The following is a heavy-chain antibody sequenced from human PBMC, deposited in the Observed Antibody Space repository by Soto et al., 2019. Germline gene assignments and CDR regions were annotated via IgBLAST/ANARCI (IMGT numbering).Heavy chain of an antibody. Sequence: SGPTLVNPTQTLTLTCTFSGFSLSTSGMCVSWIRQPPGKALEWLARIDWDDDKYYSTSLKTRLTVSKDTSRNQVVLTMTNMDPVDTATYFCARTRNSSGFYYFDYRGQGTLVTVSS. CDR2: IDWDDDK. CDR3: ARTRNSSGFYYFDY. J-gene: IGHJ4*02. V-gene: IGHV2-70*11. CDR1: GFSLSTSGMC. D-gene: IGHD6-19*01.